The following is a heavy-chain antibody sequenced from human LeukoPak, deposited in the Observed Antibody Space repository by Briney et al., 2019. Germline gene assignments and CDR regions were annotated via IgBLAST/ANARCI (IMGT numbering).Heavy chain of an antibody. CDR3: ARVGGYCSSTSCYGPILGFDY. Sequence: GASVKVSCKASGCTFTSYGISWVRQAPGQGLEWMGWISAYNGNTNYAQKLQGRVTMTTDTSTSTAYMELRSLRSDDTAVYHCARVGGYCSSTSCYGPILGFDYWGQGTLVTVSS. J-gene: IGHJ4*02. CDR1: GCTFTSYG. D-gene: IGHD2-2*01. CDR2: ISAYNGNT. V-gene: IGHV1-18*01.